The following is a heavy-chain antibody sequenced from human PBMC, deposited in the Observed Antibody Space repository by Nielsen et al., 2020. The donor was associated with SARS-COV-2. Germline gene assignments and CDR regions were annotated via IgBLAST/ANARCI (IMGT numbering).Heavy chain of an antibody. CDR2: IYHSGST. V-gene: IGHV4-38-2*02. J-gene: IGHJ4*02. Sequence: SETLSLTCTVSGYSISSGYYWGWIRPPPGKGLEWIGSIYHSGSTYYNPSLKSRVTISVDTSKNQFSLKLSSVTAADTVVYYCASSIVVVVAATFALDYWGQGTLVTVSS. CDR1: GYSISSGYY. D-gene: IGHD2-15*01. CDR3: ASSIVVVVAATFALDY.